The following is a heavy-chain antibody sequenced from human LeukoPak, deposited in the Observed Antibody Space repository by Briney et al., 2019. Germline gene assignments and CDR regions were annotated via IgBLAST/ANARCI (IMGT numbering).Heavy chain of an antibody. CDR1: GYSFTSYW. Sequence: GESLKISCKGSGYSFTSYWISWVRQMPGKGLEWMGRIDPSDSYTRYSPSFQGHVTISADKSISTAYLQWSSLKASDTAMYYCARTVDTAMANDAFDIWGQGTMVTVSS. J-gene: IGHJ3*02. CDR2: IDPSDSYT. CDR3: ARTVDTAMANDAFDI. V-gene: IGHV5-10-1*01. D-gene: IGHD5-18*01.